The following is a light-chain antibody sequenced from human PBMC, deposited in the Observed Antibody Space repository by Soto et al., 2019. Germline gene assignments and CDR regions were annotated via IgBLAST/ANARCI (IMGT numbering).Light chain of an antibody. CDR1: SSDVGSYNL. J-gene: IGLJ1*01. Sequence: QSALTQPASVSGFPGQSITISCSGTSSDVGSYNLVSWYQQHPGKAPKFMIYDGNKRPSGVSFRFSGSKSGNTASLTISDLQAEDEAAYYSCSYAGHSNYVFGTGTKLTVL. CDR2: DGN. V-gene: IGLV2-23*01. CDR3: CSYAGHSNYV.